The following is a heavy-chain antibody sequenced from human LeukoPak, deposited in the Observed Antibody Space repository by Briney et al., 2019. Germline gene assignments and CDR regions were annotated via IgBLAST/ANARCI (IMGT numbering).Heavy chain of an antibody. CDR3: ATILLWFGESRGAFDT. CDR2: ISAYNGNT. D-gene: IGHD3-10*01. J-gene: IGHJ3*02. V-gene: IGHV1-18*01. Sequence: ASVKVSCKASGYTFTSYGISWVRQAPGQGLEWMGWISAYNGNTNYAQKLQGRVTMTTDTSTSTAYMELRSLRSDDTAVYYCATILLWFGESRGAFDTWGQGTMVTVSS. CDR1: GYTFTSYG.